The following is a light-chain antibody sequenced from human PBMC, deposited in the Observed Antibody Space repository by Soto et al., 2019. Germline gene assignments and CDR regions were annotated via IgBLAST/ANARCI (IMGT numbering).Light chain of an antibody. CDR2: GAS. J-gene: IGKJ1*01. V-gene: IGKV3-15*01. CDR3: QQYNKWPLP. Sequence: EIVMTQSPATLSVSPGERATLYCRASQRVSSSLAWYKQKLGQLPRLLIYGASIRATGIPARFSGSGSGTEFTLTISSLQSEDFAVYYCQQYNKWPLPFGQGT. CDR1: QRVSSS.